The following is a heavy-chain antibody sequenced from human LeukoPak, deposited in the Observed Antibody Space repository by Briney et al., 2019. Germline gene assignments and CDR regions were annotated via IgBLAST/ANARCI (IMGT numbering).Heavy chain of an antibody. D-gene: IGHD3-3*01. CDR3: ARDPSITIFGVVTSGTSLDY. J-gene: IGHJ4*02. CDR2: INPNSGGT. Sequence: ASVKVSCKASGYTFTGYYMHWVRQAPGQGLEWMGWINPNSGGTNYAQKFQGRVTMTRDTSISTAYMELSRLRSDDTAVYYCARDPSITIFGVVTSGTSLDYWGQGTLVTVSS. CDR1: GYTFTGYY. V-gene: IGHV1-2*02.